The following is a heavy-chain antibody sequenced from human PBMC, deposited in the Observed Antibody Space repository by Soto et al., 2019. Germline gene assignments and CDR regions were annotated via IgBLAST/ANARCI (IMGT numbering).Heavy chain of an antibody. CDR3: ARQIYDSSGYYYAY. V-gene: IGHV4-59*08. CDR1: GGSGSSYD. Sequence: ASETLSLTCTVSGGSGSSYDWSWIRQPPGKGLEWIGCIYYSGSTNYNPSLKSRVTISVDKSKSQLFLKLSSVTAPDTAVYYCARQIYDSSGYYYAYWGQGTLVTVSS. J-gene: IGHJ4*02. CDR2: IYYSGST. D-gene: IGHD3-22*01.